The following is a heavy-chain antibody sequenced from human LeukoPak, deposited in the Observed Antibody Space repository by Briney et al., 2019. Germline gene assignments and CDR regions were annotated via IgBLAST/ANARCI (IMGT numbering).Heavy chain of an antibody. CDR1: GFTFSSYA. Sequence: PGGSLRLSCAASGFTFSSYAMHWVRQAPGKGLEWVAVISYDGSNKYYADSVKGRFTISRDNSKNTLYLQMNSLRAEDTAVYYCARDDSSGGSCYLVRGMDVWGQGTTVTVSS. CDR2: ISYDGSNK. V-gene: IGHV3-30-3*01. D-gene: IGHD2-15*01. J-gene: IGHJ6*02. CDR3: ARDDSSGGSCYLVRGMDV.